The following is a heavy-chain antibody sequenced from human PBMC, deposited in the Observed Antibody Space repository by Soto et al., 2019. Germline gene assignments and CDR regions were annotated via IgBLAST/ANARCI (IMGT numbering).Heavy chain of an antibody. J-gene: IGHJ3*02. D-gene: IGHD3-10*01. V-gene: IGHV4-59*01. CDR3: ARKFYFGSGSYSLDAFDI. CDR1: GGSISSYY. Sequence: QVQLQESGPGLVKPSETLSLTCTVSGGSISSYYWSWLRQLPGKGLEWIGYFYYSGSTSYNPSLKIRVPISAYTSKNQFSLRLSSVTAADTAVYYCARKFYFGSGSYSLDAFDIWGQGTMLTVSS. CDR2: FYYSGST.